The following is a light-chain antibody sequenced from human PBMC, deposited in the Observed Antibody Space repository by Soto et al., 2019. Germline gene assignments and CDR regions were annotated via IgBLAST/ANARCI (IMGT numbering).Light chain of an antibody. CDR2: DVN. Sequence: QSVLTQPASVSGSPGQSITISCTGTSSDVGGYNYVSWYQQDPGKAPKLMIYDVNNRRSGVSNRFSGSKSGNTASLTISGLQAEDEAYYYCSSYTSSSTLAVFGGGTKLTVL. J-gene: IGLJ2*01. V-gene: IGLV2-14*01. CDR1: SSDVGGYNY. CDR3: SSYTSSSTLAV.